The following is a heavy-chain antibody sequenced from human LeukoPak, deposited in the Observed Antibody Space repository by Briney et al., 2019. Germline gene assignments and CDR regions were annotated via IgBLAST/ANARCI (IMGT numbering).Heavy chain of an antibody. CDR3: TRDGVGYSYGYSRFDY. Sequence: GGSLILSCTASGFTFGDYAMSWFRQAPGKGLEWVGFIRSKAYGGTTEYAASVKGRFTISRDDSKSIAYLQMNSLKTEDTAVYYCTRDGVGYSYGYSRFDYWGQGTLVTVSS. V-gene: IGHV3-49*03. D-gene: IGHD5-18*01. CDR2: IRSKAYGGTT. CDR1: GFTFGDYA. J-gene: IGHJ4*02.